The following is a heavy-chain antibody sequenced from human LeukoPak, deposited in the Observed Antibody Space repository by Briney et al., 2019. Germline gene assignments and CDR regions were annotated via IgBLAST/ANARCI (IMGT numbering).Heavy chain of an antibody. Sequence: SETLSLTCTVSGYSISSGYYWGWIRQPPGKGLEWIGEINHSGSTNYNPSLKSRVTISVDTSKNQFSLKLSSVTAADTAVYYCARHNRKHSIAAAGLDYWGQGTLVTVSS. CDR2: INHSGST. CDR3: ARHNRKHSIAAAGLDY. V-gene: IGHV4-38-2*02. D-gene: IGHD6-13*01. CDR1: GYSISSGYY. J-gene: IGHJ4*02.